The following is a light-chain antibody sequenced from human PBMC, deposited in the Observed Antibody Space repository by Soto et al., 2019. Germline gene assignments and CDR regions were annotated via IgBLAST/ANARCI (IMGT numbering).Light chain of an antibody. Sequence: EIVLTQSPGTLSLSPGERATLSCRASQSIVRSYLAWYQQKPGQAPRLLIYGASSRATGIPDRFSGSGSGQDFNLTISRLETEDLAVYYCQQYGSSPYTFGQGTKLEIK. CDR2: GAS. CDR3: QQYGSSPYT. CDR1: QSIVRSY. J-gene: IGKJ2*01. V-gene: IGKV3-20*01.